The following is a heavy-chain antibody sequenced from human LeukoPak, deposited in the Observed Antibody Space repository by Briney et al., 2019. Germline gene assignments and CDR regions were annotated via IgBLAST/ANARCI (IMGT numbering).Heavy chain of an antibody. D-gene: IGHD2-15*01. CDR2: IYYSGST. CDR1: GGSISSYY. J-gene: IGHJ3*02. Sequence: PSETLSLTCTVSGGSISSYYWSWLRQPPGKGLEWIGYIYYSGSTNYNPSLKSRVTISVDTSKNQFSLKLSSVTAADTAVYYCARIRDLVVVAAIGALDIWGQGTMVTVSS. V-gene: IGHV4-59*01. CDR3: ARIRDLVVVAAIGALDI.